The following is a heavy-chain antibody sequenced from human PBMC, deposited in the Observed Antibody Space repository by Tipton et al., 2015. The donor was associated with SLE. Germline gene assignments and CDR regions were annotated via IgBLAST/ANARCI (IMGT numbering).Heavy chain of an antibody. Sequence: SLRLSCATSGFTFSSYEMIWVRQAPGKGLEWVSSITSGSAIYYADSVKDRFTISRDNARNSLFLQMHSLRAEDTALYYCGASYFDYWGQGTLVTVSS. CDR2: ITSGSAI. V-gene: IGHV3-48*03. CDR3: GASYFDY. CDR1: GFTFSSYE. J-gene: IGHJ4*02.